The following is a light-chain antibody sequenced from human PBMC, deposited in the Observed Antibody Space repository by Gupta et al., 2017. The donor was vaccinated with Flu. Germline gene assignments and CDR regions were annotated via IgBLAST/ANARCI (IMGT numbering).Light chain of an antibody. CDR2: EDN. CDR1: SGNIASNY. V-gene: IGLV6-57*01. J-gene: IGLJ2*01. CDR3: QSYDGGYFVA. Sequence: VTISCTRSSGNIASNYVQWYQQRPGRSPTPVIYEDNQSPSGVPDRFSGSIDSSSNAASLTISGLKTEDGADYYCQSYDGGYFVAFGGGTKLTVL.